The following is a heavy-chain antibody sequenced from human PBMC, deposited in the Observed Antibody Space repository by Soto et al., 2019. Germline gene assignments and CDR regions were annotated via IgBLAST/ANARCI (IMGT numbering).Heavy chain of an antibody. CDR3: AHRVLRTVFGLVTTTAIYFDF. CDR1: GFSLTTSGVG. J-gene: IGHJ4*02. V-gene: IGHV2-5*02. CDR2: IYWDDDK. Sequence: QITLNESGPPVVRPTETLTLTCSFSGFSLTTSGVGVGWIRQSPGKAPEWLALIYWDDDKRYSASLKSRLTMTKDTSKNQVVLTVSDLDPTDTATYYCAHRVLRTVFGLVTTTAIYFDFWGQGTPVAVSS. D-gene: IGHD3-3*01.